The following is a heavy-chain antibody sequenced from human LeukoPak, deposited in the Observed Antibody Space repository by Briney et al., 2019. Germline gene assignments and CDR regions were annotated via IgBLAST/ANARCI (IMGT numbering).Heavy chain of an antibody. CDR3: ARRKRGSGGPFDY. Sequence: SETLSLTCTVSGGSISSYYWNWIRQPPGKGLEWIGYMDYSGSTAYNPSLKSRVTISIDTSKKQFSLELSSVTAADTAIYFCARRKRGSGGPFDYWGQGTLVTVSS. D-gene: IGHD6-19*01. CDR2: MDYSGST. J-gene: IGHJ4*02. CDR1: GGSISSYY. V-gene: IGHV4-59*08.